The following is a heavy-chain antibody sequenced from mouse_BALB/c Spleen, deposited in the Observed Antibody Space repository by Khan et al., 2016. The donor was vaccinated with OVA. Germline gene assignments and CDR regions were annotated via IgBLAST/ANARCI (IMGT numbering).Heavy chain of an antibody. CDR1: GYIFTNYV. Sequence: EVQLQESGPELGKPGASVKMSCKPSGYIFTNYVLHWVKQKPGQGLEWNGYINPYNGGTKYNEKFKGKATLASDKSSITAYLELSSLTSEDSAVYYCARGNWQSYYFDYWGQGTTLTLSS. CDR2: INPYNGGT. D-gene: IGHD4-1*01. V-gene: IGHV1S136*01. J-gene: IGHJ2*01. CDR3: ARGNWQSYYFDY.